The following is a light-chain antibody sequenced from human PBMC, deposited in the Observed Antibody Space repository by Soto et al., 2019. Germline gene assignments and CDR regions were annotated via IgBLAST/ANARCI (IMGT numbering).Light chain of an antibody. V-gene: IGKV1-5*03. CDR3: QQYVNSLRT. J-gene: IGKJ1*01. CDR2: KAS. Sequence: DIQMTQSPPTLSASVGDRVTITCRASQSISSWLAWYQQKPGKAPKLLIYKASSLESGVPSRFSGSGSGTEFTLTISSLQPDDSATYYCQQYVNSLRTFGQGTKVEIK. CDR1: QSISSW.